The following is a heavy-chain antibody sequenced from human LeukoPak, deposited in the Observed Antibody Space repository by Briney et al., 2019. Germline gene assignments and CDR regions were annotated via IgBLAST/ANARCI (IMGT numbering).Heavy chain of an antibody. V-gene: IGHV4-39*01. CDR2: IYYSGTT. CDR1: GGSISSTTSY. Sequence: SETLSLTCTVSGGSISSTTSYWGWIRQPPGKGLEWIGTIYYSGTTYYNPSLESRVTISLDTSRNQFSLKLSSVTAADTAVYYYASSIAAAGSDWFDPWGQGTLVTVSS. J-gene: IGHJ5*02. D-gene: IGHD6-13*01. CDR3: ASSIAAAGSDWFDP.